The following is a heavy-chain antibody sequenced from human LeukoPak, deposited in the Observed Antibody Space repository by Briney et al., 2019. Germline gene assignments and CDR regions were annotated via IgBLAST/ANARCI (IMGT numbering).Heavy chain of an antibody. CDR2: INHSGST. J-gene: IGHJ5*02. CDR3: ARVRAPKNWFDP. CDR1: GGSFSGYY. V-gene: IGHV4-34*01. Sequence: SETLSLTCAVYGGSFSGYYWSWIRQPPGKGLEWIGEINHSGSTNYNPSLKSRVTIPVDTSKNQFSLKLSSVTAADTAVYYCARVRAPKNWFDPWGQGTLVTVSS.